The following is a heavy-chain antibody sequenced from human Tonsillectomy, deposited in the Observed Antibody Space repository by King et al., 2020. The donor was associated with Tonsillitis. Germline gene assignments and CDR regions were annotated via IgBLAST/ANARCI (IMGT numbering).Heavy chain of an antibody. V-gene: IGHV3-11*01. CDR1: GFTFSDYY. CDR2: ISSSGTTI. J-gene: IGHJ5*02. D-gene: IGHD6-6*01. CDR3: ARTVLYGSSSGVDP. Sequence: VQLVESGGGLVKPGESLRLSCAASGFTFSDYYMSWIRQAPGKGLEWVSYISSSGTTIYYGDSVKGRFTISRDNAKNSLYLQMNSLRAEDTAVYYCARTVLYGSSSGVDPWGQGTLVTVSS.